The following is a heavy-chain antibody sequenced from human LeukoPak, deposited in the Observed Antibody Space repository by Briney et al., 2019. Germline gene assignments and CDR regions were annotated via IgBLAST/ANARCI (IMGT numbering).Heavy chain of an antibody. V-gene: IGHV1-2*02. CDR3: ARGSTLRGDSPYYFDY. J-gene: IGHJ4*02. D-gene: IGHD3-10*01. CDR2: INPNSGGT. Sequence: AASVKVSCKASGYTFTGYYMHWVRQAPGQGLEWMGWINPNSGGTNYAQKFQGRVTMTRDTSSSTAYMELSRLRSDDTAVYYCARGSTLRGDSPYYFDYWGQGTLVTVSS. CDR1: GYTFTGYY.